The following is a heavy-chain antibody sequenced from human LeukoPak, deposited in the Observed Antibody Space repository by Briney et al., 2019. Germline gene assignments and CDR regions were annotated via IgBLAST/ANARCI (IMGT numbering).Heavy chain of an antibody. CDR3: ARGSYSSAPKD. Sequence: PGGSLRLSCAASGFTFSDYYMSWIRQAPGKGLEWVSYISSSSDTNYADSVKGRFTISRDNAKNSLYLQMNSLRAEDTAVYYCARGSYSSAPKDWGQGTLVTVSS. V-gene: IGHV3-11*06. D-gene: IGHD6-25*01. CDR2: ISSSSDT. J-gene: IGHJ4*02. CDR1: GFTFSDYY.